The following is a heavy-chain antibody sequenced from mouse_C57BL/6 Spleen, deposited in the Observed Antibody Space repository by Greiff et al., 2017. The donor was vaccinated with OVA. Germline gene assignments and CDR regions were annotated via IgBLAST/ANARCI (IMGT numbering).Heavy chain of an antibody. V-gene: IGHV5-16*01. J-gene: IGHJ2*01. CDR1: GFTFSDYY. Sequence: EVQLVESEGGLVQPGSSMKLSCTASGFTFSDYYMAWVRQVPEKGLEWVANINYDGSSTYYLDSLKSRFIISRDNAKNILYLQMSSLKSEDTATYYCARLGLGSYYFDYWGQGTTLTVSS. D-gene: IGHD4-1*01. CDR2: INYDGSST. CDR3: ARLGLGSYYFDY.